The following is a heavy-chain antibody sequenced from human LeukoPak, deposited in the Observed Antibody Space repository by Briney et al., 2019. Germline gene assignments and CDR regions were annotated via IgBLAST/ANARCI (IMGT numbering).Heavy chain of an antibody. V-gene: IGHV1-24*01. D-gene: IGHD3-9*01. J-gene: IGHJ6*02. CDR1: GYTLTELS. CDR3: ATEGRYFDWTRPLGDYYYGMDV. CDR2: FDPEDGET. Sequence: GASVKVSCKVSGYTLTELSMHWVRQAPGKGLEWMGGFDPEDGETIYAQKFQGRVTMTEDTSTDTAYMELSSLRSEDTAVYYCATEGRYFDWTRPLGDYYYGMDVWGQGTTVTVSS.